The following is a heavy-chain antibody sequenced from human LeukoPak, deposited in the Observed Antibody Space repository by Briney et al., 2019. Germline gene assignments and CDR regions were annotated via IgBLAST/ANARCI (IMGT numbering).Heavy chain of an antibody. D-gene: IGHD3-10*01. CDR1: GGSISSGSYY. V-gene: IGHV4-61*02. CDR3: ARRTGSYFGQFDS. CDR2: IYRSGSS. J-gene: IGHJ4*02. Sequence: SETLSLTRTVSGGSISSGSYYWNWIRQPAGKGLEWIGRIYRSGSSNYNPSLKSRVTVSVDTSKNKFSLRLRSVTAADTAIYYCARRTGSYFGQFDSWGQGTLVTVSS.